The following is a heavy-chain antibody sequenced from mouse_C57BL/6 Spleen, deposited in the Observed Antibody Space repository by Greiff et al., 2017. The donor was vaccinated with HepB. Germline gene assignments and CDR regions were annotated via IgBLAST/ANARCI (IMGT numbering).Heavy chain of an antibody. D-gene: IGHD1-1*01. J-gene: IGHJ3*01. CDR1: GYSITSGYY. V-gene: IGHV3-6*01. CDR3: AREGIYYGSSYVGFAY. Sequence: ESGPGLVKPSQSLSLTCSVTGYSITSGYYWNWIRQFPGNKLEWMGYISYDGSNNYNPSLKNRISITRDTSKNQFFLKLNSVTTEDTATYYCAREGIYYGSSYVGFAYWGQGTLVTVSA. CDR2: ISYDGSN.